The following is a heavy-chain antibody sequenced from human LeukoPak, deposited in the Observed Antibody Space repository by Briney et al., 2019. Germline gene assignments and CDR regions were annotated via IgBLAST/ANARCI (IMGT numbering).Heavy chain of an antibody. Sequence: EESLKISCKASGYSFTTYWSGWVRQMPGKGLEWMGIIYPGDSDTRYSPSFEGQVTISADKSITTAYLQWSSLKASDTAMYYCVRMGGPAATKSFFDYWGQGALVTVSS. D-gene: IGHD2-2*01. CDR1: GYSFTTYW. CDR3: VRMGGPAATKSFFDY. CDR2: IYPGDSDT. J-gene: IGHJ4*02. V-gene: IGHV5-51*01.